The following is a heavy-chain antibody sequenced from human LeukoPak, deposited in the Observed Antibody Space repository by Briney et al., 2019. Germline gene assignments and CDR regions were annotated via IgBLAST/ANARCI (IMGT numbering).Heavy chain of an antibody. CDR3: ARMWKGVRYFDWLTNYYYMDV. D-gene: IGHD3-9*01. Sequence: GGSLRLSCAASGFTVSSNYMSWVRQAPGKGLEWVSVIYSGGSTYYADSVKGRFTISRDNSKNTLYLQMNSLRAEDTAVYYCARMWKGVRYFDWLTNYYYMDVWGKGTTVTISS. CDR2: IYSGGST. J-gene: IGHJ6*03. CDR1: GFTVSSNY. V-gene: IGHV3-53*01.